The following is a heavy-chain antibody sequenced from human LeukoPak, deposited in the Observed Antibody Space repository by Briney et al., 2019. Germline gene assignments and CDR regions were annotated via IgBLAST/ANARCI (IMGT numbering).Heavy chain of an antibody. V-gene: IGHV4-4*07. Sequence: KPSETLSLTCTVSGYSISSGYYWGWIRQPAGKGLEWIGRIYTSGSTNYNPSLKSRVTMSVDTSKNQFSLKLSSVTAADTAVYYCARATTFGSGDYANWGQGTLVTVSS. D-gene: IGHD4-17*01. CDR1: GYSISSGYY. CDR3: ARATTFGSGDYAN. J-gene: IGHJ4*02. CDR2: IYTSGST.